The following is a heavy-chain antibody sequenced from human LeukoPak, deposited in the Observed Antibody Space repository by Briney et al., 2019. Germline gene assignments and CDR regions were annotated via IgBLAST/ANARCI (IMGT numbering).Heavy chain of an antibody. D-gene: IGHD6-13*01. CDR1: GYTFTSYD. Sequence: ASVKVSCKASGYTFTSYDINWVRQATGQGLEWMGWMNPNSGNTGYAQKLQGRVTMTTDTSTSTAYMELRSLRSDDTAVYYCASSKWSAGGDYYHYMDVWGKGTTVTASS. J-gene: IGHJ6*03. CDR3: ASSKWSAGGDYYHYMDV. V-gene: IGHV1-8*02. CDR2: MNPNSGNT.